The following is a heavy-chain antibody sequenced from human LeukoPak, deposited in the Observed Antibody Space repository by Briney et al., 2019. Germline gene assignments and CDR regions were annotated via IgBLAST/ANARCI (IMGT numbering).Heavy chain of an antibody. Sequence: GASVKVSCKASGYTFTSYDINWVRQATGQGLEWMGWMNPNSGNTGYAQKFQGRVTMTRNTSISAAYMELSSLRSEDTAVYYCARKDRQQLSLPWFDPWGQGTLVTVSS. CDR3: ARKDRQQLSLPWFDP. J-gene: IGHJ5*02. V-gene: IGHV1-8*01. CDR2: MNPNSGNT. D-gene: IGHD6-13*01. CDR1: GYTFTSYD.